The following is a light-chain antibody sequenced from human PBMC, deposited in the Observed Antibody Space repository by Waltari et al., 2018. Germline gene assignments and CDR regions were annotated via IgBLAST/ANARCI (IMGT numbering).Light chain of an antibody. CDR3: NSRDSSGNLLEV. CDR1: SLRRNY. Sequence: SSELTQDPAVSVALGQTVRITCQGDSLRRNYASWYQQKPGQAPILVIYGKNNRPSGLPDRFSGSSSGNTASLTITGAQAEDEADYYCNSRDSSGNLLEVFGGGTKLTVL. J-gene: IGLJ2*01. V-gene: IGLV3-19*01. CDR2: GKN.